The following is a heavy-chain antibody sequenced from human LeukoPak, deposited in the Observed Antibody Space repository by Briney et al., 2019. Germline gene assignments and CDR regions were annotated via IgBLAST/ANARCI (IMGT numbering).Heavy chain of an antibody. CDR1: GFTFSSYA. V-gene: IGHV3-23*01. Sequence: GGSLRLSCAASGFTFSSYAMSWVRQAPGKGLEWVSAISGSGGSTYYADSVKGRFTISRDNSKNTLYLQMNSLRAEDTAVYYCAKDGIYDFWSGYQAPNAFDIWGQGTMVTVSS. D-gene: IGHD3-3*01. J-gene: IGHJ3*02. CDR3: AKDGIYDFWSGYQAPNAFDI. CDR2: ISGSGGST.